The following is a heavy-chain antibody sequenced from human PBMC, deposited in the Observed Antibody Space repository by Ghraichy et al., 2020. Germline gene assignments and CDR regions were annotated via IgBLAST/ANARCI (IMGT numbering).Heavy chain of an antibody. CDR3: ARHNPQQLVPYYFDY. D-gene: IGHD6-13*01. J-gene: IGHJ4*02. Sequence: GGSLRLSCAASGFTVSSNYMSWVRQAPGKGLEWVSVIYSGGSTYYADSVKGRFTISRDNSKNTLYLQMNSLRAEDTAVYYCARHNPQQLVPYYFDYWGQGNLVTVSS. V-gene: IGHV3-53*01. CDR2: IYSGGST. CDR1: GFTVSSNY.